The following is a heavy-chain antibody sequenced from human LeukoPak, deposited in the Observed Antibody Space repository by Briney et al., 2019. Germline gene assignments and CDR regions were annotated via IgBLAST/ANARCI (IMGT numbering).Heavy chain of an antibody. V-gene: IGHV4-38-2*02. Sequence: KPSETLSLTCTVSGYSISSGYYWGWIRQPPGKGLEWIGSIYHSESTYYNPSLKSRVTISVDTSKNQFSLKLSSVTAADTAVYYCARAGEKEWLLYWFDPWGQGTLVTVSS. CDR1: GYSISSGYY. CDR3: ARAGEKEWLLYWFDP. CDR2: IYHSEST. D-gene: IGHD3-3*01. J-gene: IGHJ5*02.